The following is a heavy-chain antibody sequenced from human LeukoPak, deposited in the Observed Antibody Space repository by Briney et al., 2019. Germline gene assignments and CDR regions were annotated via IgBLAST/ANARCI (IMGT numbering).Heavy chain of an antibody. CDR1: GYTFTSYG. CDR3: ARVVGATLEGLFDY. Sequence: ASVKVSCKASGYTFTSYGISWVRQAPGQGLEWVGWISAYNGNTNYAQKLQGRVTMTTDTSTSTAYMELRSLRSDDTAVYYCARVVGATLEGLFDYWGQGTLVTVSS. CDR2: ISAYNGNT. V-gene: IGHV1-18*01. D-gene: IGHD1-26*01. J-gene: IGHJ4*02.